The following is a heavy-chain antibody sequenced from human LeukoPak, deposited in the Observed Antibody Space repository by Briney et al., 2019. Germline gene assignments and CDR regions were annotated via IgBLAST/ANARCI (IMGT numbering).Heavy chain of an antibody. D-gene: IGHD2-2*01. J-gene: IGHJ4*02. CDR1: GFAFSDCY. V-gene: IGHV3-11*01. CDR2: IGGSGGDI. CDR3: ARYARELDY. Sequence: PGGSLRLSSAASGFAFSDCYMTWIRQAPGKGLEYISYIGGSGGDITYADSVRGRFTVSRDNAKNSLYLQMNSLRVEDTAVYYCARYARELDYWGQGSLVTVSS.